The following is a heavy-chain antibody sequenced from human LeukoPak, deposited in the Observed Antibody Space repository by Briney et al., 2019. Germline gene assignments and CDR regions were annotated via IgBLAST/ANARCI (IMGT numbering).Heavy chain of an antibody. CDR3: AAPRQRYYDFWSGLDY. CDR2: ISGSAGST. V-gene: IGHV3-23*01. D-gene: IGHD3-3*01. Sequence: GGSLRLSCAASGFTFSDYYMSWIRQAPGKGLEWLSAISGSAGSTYYADSVKGRFTISRDNSKNTLYLQMNSLRAEDTAVYYCAAPRQRYYDFWSGLDYWGQGTLVTVSS. CDR1: GFTFSDYY. J-gene: IGHJ4*02.